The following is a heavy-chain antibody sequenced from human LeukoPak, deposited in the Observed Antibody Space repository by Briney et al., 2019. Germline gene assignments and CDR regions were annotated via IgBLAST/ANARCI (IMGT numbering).Heavy chain of an antibody. D-gene: IGHD1/OR15-1a*01. CDR3: AKNNATVRYFQH. J-gene: IGHJ1*01. CDR2: MNPNSGNT. CDR1: GYTFTSYD. Sequence: ASVKVSCKASGYTFTSYDINWVRQAPGQGPEWMGWMNPNSGNTGYAQKFQGRVTMTRNTSISTAYMELSSLRSEDTAVYYYAKNNATVRYFQHWGQGTLVTVSS. V-gene: IGHV1-8*01.